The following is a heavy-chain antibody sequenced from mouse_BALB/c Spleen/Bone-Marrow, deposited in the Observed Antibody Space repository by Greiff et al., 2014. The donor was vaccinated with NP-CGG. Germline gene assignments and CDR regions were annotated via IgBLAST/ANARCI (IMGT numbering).Heavy chain of an antibody. Sequence: EVKLMESGGGLVQPGGSLRLSCATSGFTFTDYYMSWVRRPPGKALEWLGFIRNKASGYTTDYSASVKGRFTISRDNSQSILYLQMNTLRAEDSATYYCAREYGYFDVWGAGTTVTVSS. CDR3: AREYGYFDV. D-gene: IGHD1-1*02. CDR1: GFTFTDYY. CDR2: IRNKASGYTT. V-gene: IGHV7-3*02. J-gene: IGHJ1*01.